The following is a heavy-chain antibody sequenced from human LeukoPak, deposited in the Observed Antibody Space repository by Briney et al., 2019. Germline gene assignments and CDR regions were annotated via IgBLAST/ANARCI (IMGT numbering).Heavy chain of an antibody. V-gene: IGHV3-21*01. J-gene: IGHJ6*04. CDR2: ISSSSSYI. Sequence: GGSLRLSCAASGSTFSSYSMNWVRQAPGKGLEWVSSISSSSSYIYYADSVKGRFTISRDNAKNSLYLQMNSLRAEDTAVYYCARVKLRFLEMDVWGKGTTVTVSS. CDR3: ARVKLRFLEMDV. D-gene: IGHD3-3*01. CDR1: GSTFSSYS.